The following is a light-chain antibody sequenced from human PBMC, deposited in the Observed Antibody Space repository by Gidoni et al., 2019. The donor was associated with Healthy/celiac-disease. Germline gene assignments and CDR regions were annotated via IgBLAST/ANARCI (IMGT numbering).Light chain of an antibody. J-gene: IGLJ1*01. Sequence: SALTPPASVSGSPGQSITISCTGTSSDVGGYNYVSWYQQHPGKAPKLMIYEVSNRPAGVSNRFSGSKSGNTASLTISGLQAEDEADYYCSSYTSSSTLDVCGTGTKVTVL. CDR3: SSYTSSSTLDV. CDR1: SSDVGGYNY. V-gene: IGLV2-14*01. CDR2: EVS.